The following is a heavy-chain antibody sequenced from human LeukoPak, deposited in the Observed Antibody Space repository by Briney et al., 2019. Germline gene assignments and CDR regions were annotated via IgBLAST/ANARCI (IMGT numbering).Heavy chain of an antibody. CDR2: ISTYNCNT. Sequence: GASVKVSCKASGYTFSSYSINWVRQAPGQGLEWMGWISTYNCNTNYAQKLQGRVTMTTDTSTSTAYMELRSLRSDDTAVYYCAKDRWRDGSSSFDNWGQGTLVTVSS. V-gene: IGHV1-18*01. D-gene: IGHD6-6*01. J-gene: IGHJ4*02. CDR3: AKDRWRDGSSSFDN. CDR1: GYTFSSYS.